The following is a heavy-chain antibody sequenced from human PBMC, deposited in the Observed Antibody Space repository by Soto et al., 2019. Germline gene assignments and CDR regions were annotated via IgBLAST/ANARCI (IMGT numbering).Heavy chain of an antibody. V-gene: IGHV3-64D*06. Sequence: GGSLRLSCSASGFTFSSYAMHWVRQAPGKGLEYVSAISSNGGSTYYADSVKGRFTISRDNSKNTLYLQMSSLRAEDTAVYYCVKGHCSSTSCYPHRFDYWGQGTLVTVSS. CDR2: ISSNGGST. J-gene: IGHJ4*02. CDR3: VKGHCSSTSCYPHRFDY. CDR1: GFTFSSYA. D-gene: IGHD2-2*01.